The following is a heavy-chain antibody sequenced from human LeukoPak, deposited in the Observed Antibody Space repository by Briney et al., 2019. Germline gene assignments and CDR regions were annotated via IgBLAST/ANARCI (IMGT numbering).Heavy chain of an antibody. CDR3: ARDLGYDSSGYSAFDI. CDR2: IIPIFGTA. V-gene: IGHV1-69*05. D-gene: IGHD3-22*01. CDR1: GGTFSSYA. Sequence: ASVNVSCKASGGTFSSYAISWVRQAPGQGLEWMGRIIPIFGTANYAQKFQGRVTITTDESTSTAYMELSSLRSEDTAVYYCARDLGYDSSGYSAFDIWGQGTMVTVSS. J-gene: IGHJ3*02.